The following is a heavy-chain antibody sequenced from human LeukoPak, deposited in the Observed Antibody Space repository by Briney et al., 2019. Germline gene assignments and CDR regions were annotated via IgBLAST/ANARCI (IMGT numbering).Heavy chain of an antibody. CDR1: GYTFTGYY. D-gene: IGHD6-19*01. CDR3: ARDYGIAVAGRPESTIK. V-gene: IGHV1-2*02. Sequence: ASVKVSCKASGYTFTGYYMHWVRQAPGQGLEWMGWINPNSSGTNYAQKFKGRVTMTRDTSISTAYMELSRLRSDDTAVYYCARDYGIAVAGRPESTIKWGQGTLVTVSS. J-gene: IGHJ4*02. CDR2: INPNSSGT.